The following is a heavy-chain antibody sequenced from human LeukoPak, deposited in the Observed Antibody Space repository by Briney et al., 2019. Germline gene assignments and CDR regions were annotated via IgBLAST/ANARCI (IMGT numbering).Heavy chain of an antibody. CDR2: IYYSGST. J-gene: IGHJ4*02. D-gene: IGHD3-10*01. V-gene: IGHV4-59*08. CDR1: GGSISSYY. CDR3: ARSRMVRGVVFDY. Sequence: KPSETLSLTCTVSGGSISSYYRSWIRQPPGKGLEWVGYIYYSGSTNYNPSLKSRVTISVDTSKNQFSLKLSSVTAADTAVYYCARSRMVRGVVFDYWGQGTLVTVSS.